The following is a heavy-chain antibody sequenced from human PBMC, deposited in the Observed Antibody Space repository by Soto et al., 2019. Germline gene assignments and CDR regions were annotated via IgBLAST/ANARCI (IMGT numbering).Heavy chain of an antibody. Sequence: EVQLLESGGGLVQPGGSLRLSCAASGFTFSSYAMSWVRQAPGKGLEWVSAISGSGGSTYYADSVKGRFTISRDNSKNTRYLQMNSLRAEDTAVYYCAKDLVAGGLNNWFDPWGQGTLVTVSS. CDR1: GFTFSSYA. D-gene: IGHD6-19*01. CDR2: ISGSGGST. CDR3: AKDLVAGGLNNWFDP. J-gene: IGHJ5*02. V-gene: IGHV3-23*01.